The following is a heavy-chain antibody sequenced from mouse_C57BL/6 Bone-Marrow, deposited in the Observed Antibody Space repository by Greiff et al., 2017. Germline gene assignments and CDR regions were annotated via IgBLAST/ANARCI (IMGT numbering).Heavy chain of an antibody. CDR2: INPYNGGT. D-gene: IGHD2-4*01. V-gene: IGHV1-19*01. J-gene: IGHJ3*01. CDR1: GYTFTDYY. Sequence: EVQLVESGPVLVKPGASVKMSCKASGYTFTDYYMNWVKQSHGKSLEWIGVINPYNGGTSYNQKFKGKATLTVDKSSSTAYIELNSLTSEDSAVYYCARFDYDGAYWGQGTLVTVSA. CDR3: ARFDYDGAY.